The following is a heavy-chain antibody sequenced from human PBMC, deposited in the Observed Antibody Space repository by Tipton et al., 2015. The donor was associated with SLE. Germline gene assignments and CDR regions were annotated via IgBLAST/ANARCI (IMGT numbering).Heavy chain of an antibody. V-gene: IGHV3-23*01. Sequence: SLRLSCAASGFTFSSYAMSWVRQVPGKGLEWVSAIRGSGSGTYYADSVKGRFTIPRDDSKNTLYLQMSSLRAEDTAIYYCGKGLNFDFWSGFGMDVWGQGTTVTVS. D-gene: IGHD3-3*01. CDR2: IRGSGSGT. CDR1: GFTFSSYA. J-gene: IGHJ6*02. CDR3: GKGLNFDFWSGFGMDV.